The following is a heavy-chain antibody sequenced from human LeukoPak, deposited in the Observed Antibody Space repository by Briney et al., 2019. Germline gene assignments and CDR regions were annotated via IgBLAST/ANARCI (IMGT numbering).Heavy chain of an antibody. CDR2: IYTSGST. Sequence: SETLSLTCTVSGGSISSGSYYWSWIRQPAGKGLEWIGRIYTSGSTNYNPSLKSRVTISVDTSKNQFSLKLSSVTAAGTAVYYCARDPYGSGSYYDYWGQGTLVTVSS. J-gene: IGHJ4*02. CDR1: GGSISSGSYY. D-gene: IGHD3-10*01. V-gene: IGHV4-61*02. CDR3: ARDPYGSGSYYDY.